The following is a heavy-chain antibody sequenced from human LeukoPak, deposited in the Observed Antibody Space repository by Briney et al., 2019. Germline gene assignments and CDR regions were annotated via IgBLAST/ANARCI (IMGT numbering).Heavy chain of an antibody. CDR2: ISAYNGNT. Sequence: ASVTVSFEASGYTFTSYGISWVRQAPGQGREGMGWISAYNGNTNYTQKLQGRVTMTTDTSTSTAYMELRSLRSDDTAVYYCARDPYSSGWYYFDYWGQGTLVTVSS. D-gene: IGHD6-19*01. CDR3: ARDPYSSGWYYFDY. J-gene: IGHJ4*02. CDR1: GYTFTSYG. V-gene: IGHV1-18*04.